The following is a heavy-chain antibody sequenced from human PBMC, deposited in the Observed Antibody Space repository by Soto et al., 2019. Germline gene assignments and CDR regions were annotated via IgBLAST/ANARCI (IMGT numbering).Heavy chain of an antibody. D-gene: IGHD4-17*01. CDR3: ATIDYGHYEGGLGY. CDR1: GDSISSRSYY. V-gene: IGHV4-39*01. J-gene: IGHJ4*02. CDR2: IYYIGST. Sequence: SETLSLTCTVTGDSISSRSYYWGWIRQPPGKGLEWIGSIYYIGSTYNNPSLRSRVSMSIETSKDQFSLKLKSVTAADTAVYYCATIDYGHYEGGLGYWGQGTLVTVSS.